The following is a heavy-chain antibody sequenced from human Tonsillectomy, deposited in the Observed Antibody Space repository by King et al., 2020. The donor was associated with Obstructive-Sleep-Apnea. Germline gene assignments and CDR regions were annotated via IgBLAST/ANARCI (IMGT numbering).Heavy chain of an antibody. CDR2: ISVNGGRT. Sequence: VQLVETGGGLVQVSLRLSCAASVFSFSNFVMSWVRPSPVKGLEWSSTISVNGGRTSYADSVKGRFTICRDNSKNTVYLQMYSLRAEDTAVYYCARMAYCGGDCYFRAFDIWGQGTMVTFSS. V-gene: IGHV3-23*04. J-gene: IGHJ3*02. D-gene: IGHD2-21*02. CDR1: VFSFSNFV. CDR3: ARMAYCGGDCYFRAFDI.